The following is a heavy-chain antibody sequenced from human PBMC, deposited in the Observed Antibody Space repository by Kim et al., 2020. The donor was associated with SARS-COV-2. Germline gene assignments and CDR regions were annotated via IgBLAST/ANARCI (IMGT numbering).Heavy chain of an antibody. CDR1: GFTFSNSA. J-gene: IGHJ4*02. CDR3: AKSSVARDY. CDR2: ISGSGTAT. Sequence: GGSLRLSCITSGFTFSNSAMTWVRQAPGKGLEWVSSISGSGTATYYAASVKGRFTISRDNSQNTLSLQMSSLRAEDTALYYCAKSSVARDYWGQGSLVTVSS. V-gene: IGHV3-23*01. D-gene: IGHD2-15*01.